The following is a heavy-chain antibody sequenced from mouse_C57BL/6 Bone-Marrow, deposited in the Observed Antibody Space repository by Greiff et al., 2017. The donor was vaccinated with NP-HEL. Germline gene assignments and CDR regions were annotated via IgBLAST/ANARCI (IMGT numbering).Heavy chain of an antibody. J-gene: IGHJ2*01. Sequence: QVQLQQPGAELVMPGASVKLSCKASGYTFTSYWMHWVKQRPGQGLEWIGEIDPSDSYTNYNQKFKGKSTLTVDKSSSTAYMQLSSLTSEDSAVYYCARWGLLRYDYWGQGTTLTGSS. CDR2: IDPSDSYT. CDR3: ARWGLLRYDY. D-gene: IGHD1-1*01. CDR1: GYTFTSYW. V-gene: IGHV1-69*01.